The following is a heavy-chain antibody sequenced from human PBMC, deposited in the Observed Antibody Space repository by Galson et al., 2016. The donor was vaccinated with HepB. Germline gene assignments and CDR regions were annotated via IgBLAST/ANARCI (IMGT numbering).Heavy chain of an antibody. CDR2: IDWDDDK. J-gene: IGHJ4*02. D-gene: IGHD4/OR15-4a*01. CDR3: ARIGEKYGEPHFDY. CDR1: GFSLSTSGMR. V-gene: IGHV2-70*04. Sequence: PALVKPTQTLTLTCTFSGFSLSTSGMRVSWIRQPPGKALEWLARIDWDDDKFYSPSLKTRLTISKDTSKNQVVLTMTNMDPVDTGTYYCARIGEKYGEPHFDYWGQGILVTVSS.